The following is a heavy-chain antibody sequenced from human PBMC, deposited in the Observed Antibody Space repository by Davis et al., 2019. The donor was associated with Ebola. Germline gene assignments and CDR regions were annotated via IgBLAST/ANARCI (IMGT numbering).Heavy chain of an antibody. J-gene: IGHJ3*02. CDR1: GFIFSRYV. V-gene: IGHV3-23*01. D-gene: IGHD1-26*01. CDR2: LGTSADT. CDR3: AKDTSNIWFDI. Sequence: GGSLRLSCAASGFIFSRYVMSWVRQAPGKGLEWVSTLGTSADTYYADSVKGRFTISRDNSKNTLYLQMNGLRVEDTAIYYCAKDTSNIWFDIWGQGTMVTVSS.